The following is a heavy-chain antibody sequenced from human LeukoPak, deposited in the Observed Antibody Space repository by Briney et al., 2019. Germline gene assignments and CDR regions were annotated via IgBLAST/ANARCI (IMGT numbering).Heavy chain of an antibody. CDR2: ITTSGGST. CDR1: GYTFTNYY. V-gene: IGHV1-46*01. CDR3: ARVRTIAAVGPDFDY. J-gene: IGHJ4*02. Sequence: ASVKVSCKASGYTFTNYYIHWVRQAPGQGLELMGIITTSGGSTSYAQNFQGRVTMTRDTSTSTVYMELTSLGSEDTAVYYCARVRTIAAVGPDFDYWGQGTLVTVSS. D-gene: IGHD6-13*01.